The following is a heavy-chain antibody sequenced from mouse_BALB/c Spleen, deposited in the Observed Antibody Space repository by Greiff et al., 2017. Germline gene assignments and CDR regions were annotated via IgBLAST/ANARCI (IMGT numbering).Heavy chain of an antibody. D-gene: IGHD1-1*01. CDR1: GYTFTDYY. J-gene: IGHJ2*01. CDR2: IYPGSGNT. CDR3: ASLITTVVARDY. V-gene: IGHV1-77*01. Sequence: VKLQQSGAELARPGASVKLSCKASGYTFTDYYINWVKQRTGQGLEWIGEIYPGSGNTYYNEKFKGKATLTADKSSSTAYMQLSSLTSEDSAVYFCASLITTVVARDYWGQGTTLTVSS.